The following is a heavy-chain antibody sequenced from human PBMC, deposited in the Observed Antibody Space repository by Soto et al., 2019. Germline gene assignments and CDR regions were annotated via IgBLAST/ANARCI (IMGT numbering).Heavy chain of an antibody. D-gene: IGHD3-10*01. Sequence: QVHLQQSGPGLVNPSETLSLTFTGSGGSMSSYCWTWIRQPAGKGLEGIGRVYSSEGNHYNPSLKSRVTISPDTSKNQLALRLLSVTDADAAVYYCERGQRVSDWFDPWGQGTLVTVSS. CDR2: VYSSEGN. CDR1: GGSMSSYC. V-gene: IGHV4-4*07. CDR3: ERGQRVSDWFDP. J-gene: IGHJ5*02.